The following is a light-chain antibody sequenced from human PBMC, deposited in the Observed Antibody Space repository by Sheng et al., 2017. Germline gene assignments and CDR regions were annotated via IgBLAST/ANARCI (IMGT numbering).Light chain of an antibody. CDR2: ATS. V-gene: IGKV3-20*01. CDR3: QQYGSSSGYT. J-gene: IGKJ2*01. Sequence: EIVLTQSPGTLSLYPGERATLTCRTSQTVSSSYLAWYQQKSGQPPRLLIYATSSRAAGTPGRFSGSGSGTDFTLTITRLEADDFAVYYCQQYGSSSGYTFGQGTKLEIK. CDR1: QTVSSSY.